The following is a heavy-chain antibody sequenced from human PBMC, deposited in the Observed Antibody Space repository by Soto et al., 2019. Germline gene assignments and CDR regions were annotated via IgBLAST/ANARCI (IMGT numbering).Heavy chain of an antibody. D-gene: IGHD1-26*01. CDR2: FSGNDDNT. Sequence: VQLLESGGGLVQPGGSLRLSCAASGFIFDLYAMTWVRQAPGKGLEWVSTFSGNDDNTYYADSVKGRFTISRDTSKSTLYLQMNSLRAEDTAVYYCATTHSGTYYGAFDIWGQGTMVTVSS. CDR3: ATTHSGTYYGAFDI. V-gene: IGHV3-23*01. CDR1: GFIFDLYA. J-gene: IGHJ3*02.